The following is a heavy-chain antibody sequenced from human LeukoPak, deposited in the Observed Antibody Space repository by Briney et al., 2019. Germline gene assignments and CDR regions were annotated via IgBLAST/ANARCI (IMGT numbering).Heavy chain of an antibody. CDR3: AKKMTITGWLYYFDY. Sequence: GGSLRLSCALSGFTFSSYAMSRVRQAPGRGLEWVSAISDSGDSTYYADSVKGRFTVSRDNSKNTLYLQMNSLRAEDTAVYYCAKKMTITGWLYYFDYWGQGTLVTVSS. D-gene: IGHD5-24*01. J-gene: IGHJ4*02. CDR1: GFTFSSYA. V-gene: IGHV3-23*01. CDR2: ISDSGDST.